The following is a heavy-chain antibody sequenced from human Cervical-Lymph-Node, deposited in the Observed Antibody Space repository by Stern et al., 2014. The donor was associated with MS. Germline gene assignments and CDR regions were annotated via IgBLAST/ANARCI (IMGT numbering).Heavy chain of an antibody. V-gene: IGHV1-69*06. CDR2: IIPGLGKT. J-gene: IGHJ5*02. CDR1: RDTFTHYA. D-gene: IGHD3-10*01. CDR3: ARDQGDYGSGSEDSWFDP. Sequence: VQLVQSGDEVKKPGSSVKVSCKASRDTFTHYALSWVRQAPEHGLEWMGGIIPGLGKTSYAQKFQGRITISADTSTNTLYMELNSLRSEDTAVYFCARDQGDYGSGSEDSWFDPWGQGTLVTVSS.